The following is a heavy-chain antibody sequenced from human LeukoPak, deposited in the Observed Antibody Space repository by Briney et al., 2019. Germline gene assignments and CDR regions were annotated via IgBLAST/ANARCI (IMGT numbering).Heavy chain of an antibody. CDR2: ISAYNGNT. J-gene: IGHJ4*02. V-gene: IGHV1-18*01. D-gene: IGHD2-8*01. CDR3: ARGHYCTNGVCFPDY. Sequence: ASVKVSCKASGYTFTSYVISWVRQAPGQGLEWIGWISAYNGNTNYAQKLQGRVTMTTDTSTSTAYMELRSLRSDDTAVYYCARGHYCTNGVCFPDYWGQGTLVTVSS. CDR1: GYTFTSYV.